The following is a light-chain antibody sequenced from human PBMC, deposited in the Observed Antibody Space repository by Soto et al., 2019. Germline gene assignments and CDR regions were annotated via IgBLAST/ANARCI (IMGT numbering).Light chain of an antibody. Sequence: EIVLTQSPATLSLSPGERATLSCRASQSVSSNYVAWFHQKPGQAPRLLIYGAFNRATGIPARFSGSGSGTDFTLTISRLEPEDFAVYYCQQYGSSGTFGQGTKVDIK. J-gene: IGKJ1*01. CDR1: QSVSSNY. V-gene: IGKV3-20*01. CDR3: QQYGSSGT. CDR2: GAF.